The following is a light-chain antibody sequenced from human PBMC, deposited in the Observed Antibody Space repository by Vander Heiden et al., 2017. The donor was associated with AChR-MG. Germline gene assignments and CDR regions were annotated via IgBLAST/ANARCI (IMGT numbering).Light chain of an antibody. Sequence: QSALTQPPSASGSPGQSVTISCTGTSSDVGGYNYVSWYQQHPGKAPKLMIYEVSKRPSGVPDRFSGSKSGNTASLTVSGLQAEDEADDYCSSYAGSNTWVFGGGTKLTGL. V-gene: IGLV2-8*01. CDR1: SSDVGGYNY. J-gene: IGLJ3*02. CDR3: SSYAGSNTWV. CDR2: EVS.